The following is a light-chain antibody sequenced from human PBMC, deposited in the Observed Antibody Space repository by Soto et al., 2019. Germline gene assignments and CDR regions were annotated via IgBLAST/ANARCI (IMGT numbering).Light chain of an antibody. CDR2: KAS. Sequence: DIQMTQSPSTLSASVGDRVTVTCRASQSISSWLAWYQQKPGKAPKLLVYKASSLESGVPSRFSGSGSGTEFTLTISSLQPDDFATYYCQRYDSYPLSFGGGTKVEIK. V-gene: IGKV1-5*03. CDR1: QSISSW. J-gene: IGKJ4*01. CDR3: QRYDSYPLS.